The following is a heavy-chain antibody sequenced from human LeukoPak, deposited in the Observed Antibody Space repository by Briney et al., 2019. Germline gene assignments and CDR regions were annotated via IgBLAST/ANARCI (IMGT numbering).Heavy chain of an antibody. CDR1: GGSISSSSYY. J-gene: IGHJ5*02. D-gene: IGHD2-15*01. CDR3: VRARGAVGGP. V-gene: IGHV4-39*07. CDR2: IYYSGST. Sequence: SETLSLTCTVSGGSISSSSYYWGWIRQPPGKGLEWIGSIYYSGSTYYNPSLKSRVTISVDTSKNQFSLKLSSVTAADTAVYYCVRARGAVGGPWGQGTLVTVSS.